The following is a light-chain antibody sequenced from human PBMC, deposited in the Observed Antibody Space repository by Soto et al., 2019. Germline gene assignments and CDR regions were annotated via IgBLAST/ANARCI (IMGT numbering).Light chain of an antibody. CDR1: ESVSRY. J-gene: IGKJ4*01. CDR3: QQRSNWPPLLT. Sequence: EVVLTQSPATLSLSPGESATLSCRASESVSRYLAWYQQKPGQAPRLLIYDASNRATGIPARFSGSGSGTDFTLTISSLEPEDFAVYYCQQRSNWPPLLTFGGGTRVDIK. V-gene: IGKV3-11*01. CDR2: DAS.